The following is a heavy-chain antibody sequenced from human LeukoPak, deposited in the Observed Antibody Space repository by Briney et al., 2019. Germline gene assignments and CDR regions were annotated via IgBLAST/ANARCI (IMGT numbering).Heavy chain of an antibody. D-gene: IGHD3-22*01. CDR2: IYYSGST. Sequence: PSETLSLTCTVSGGSISSYYWSWIRQPPGKGLEWIGYIYYSGSTNYNPSLKSRVTISVDTSKNQFSLKLSSVTAADTAVYYCARGGDTMIVAYYYFDYWGQGTLVTVSS. CDR3: ARGGDTMIVAYYYFDY. CDR1: GGSISSYY. J-gene: IGHJ4*02. V-gene: IGHV4-59*01.